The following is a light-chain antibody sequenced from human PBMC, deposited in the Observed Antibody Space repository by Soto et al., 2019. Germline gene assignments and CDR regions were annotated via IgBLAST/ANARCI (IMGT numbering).Light chain of an antibody. V-gene: IGKV3-20*01. J-gene: IGKJ1*01. CDR2: DAS. Sequence: EIVLTQSPGTLSLSPGERATLCCRPSQSISSTYLTWYHQKPGQAPRLLIYDASRRATGIPDRFSGSGSGTEFTLTISSLQSEDFAVYYCQQYNNWPRTFGQGTKVDI. CDR3: QQYNNWPRT. CDR1: QSISSTY.